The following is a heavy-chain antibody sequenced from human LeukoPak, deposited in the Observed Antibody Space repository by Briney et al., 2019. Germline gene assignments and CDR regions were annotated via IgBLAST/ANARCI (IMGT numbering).Heavy chain of an antibody. J-gene: IGHJ4*02. Sequence: SETLSLTCTVSGVSIRTHYWAGSGSPQERDWSGLHIYQSGNTNYNPSLKSRVTMSVDTSKNQFSLKLSSVTAADTAVYYCARDADGYLNYWGQGTLVTVSS. CDR3: ARDADGYLNY. CDR2: IYQSGNT. CDR1: GVSIRTHY. V-gene: IGHV4-59*11. D-gene: IGHD3-22*01.